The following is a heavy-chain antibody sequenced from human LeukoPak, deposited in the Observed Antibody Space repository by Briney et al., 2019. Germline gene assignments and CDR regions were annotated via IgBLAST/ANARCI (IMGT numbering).Heavy chain of an antibody. Sequence: ASVKVSCKASGYTFTGYYLHWVRQAPGQGLEWMGWIHPKSGDKKYAQKFLGRVTLTRDTSTTIVYIELKWLTSDDTAVYYCSRGSGISYGGIDYWGQGTLVTVSS. J-gene: IGHJ4*02. CDR1: GYTFTGYY. CDR2: IHPKSGDK. V-gene: IGHV1-2*02. CDR3: SRGSGISYGGIDY. D-gene: IGHD5-18*01.